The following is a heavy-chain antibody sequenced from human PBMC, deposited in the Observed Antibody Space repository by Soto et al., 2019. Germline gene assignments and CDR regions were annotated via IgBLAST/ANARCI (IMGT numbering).Heavy chain of an antibody. CDR2: ITGSGGST. D-gene: IGHD6-6*01. Sequence: GSLRLSCPASGFTSGTYAMSWVRQAPGKGLEWVSGITGSGGSTDYADSVKGRFTISRDTSRNTLYLQMSRLSVDDTAIYYCAREYRTSSQFDYWGQGTLVTVSS. J-gene: IGHJ4*02. V-gene: IGHV3-23*01. CDR1: GFTSGTYA. CDR3: AREYRTSSQFDY.